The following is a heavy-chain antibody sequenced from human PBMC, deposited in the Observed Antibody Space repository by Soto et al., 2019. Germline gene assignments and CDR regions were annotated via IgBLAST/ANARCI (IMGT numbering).Heavy chain of an antibody. D-gene: IGHD3-16*01. CDR1: GYTFTSYD. Sequence: QVQLVQSGAEVKKPGASVKVSCKASGYTFTSYDINWVRQAKGQGLEWMGWKNPNSDNTGYAQKFQGRPTLPRNTSKSTAYMGRSSLRSEDPAVYYWAGERGGGYFDYWGQGILVTVSS. CDR2: KNPNSDNT. V-gene: IGHV1-8*01. J-gene: IGHJ4*02. CDR3: AGERGGGYFDY.